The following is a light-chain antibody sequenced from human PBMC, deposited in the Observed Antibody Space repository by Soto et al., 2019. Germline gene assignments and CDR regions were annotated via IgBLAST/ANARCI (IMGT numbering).Light chain of an antibody. V-gene: IGKV3-20*01. J-gene: IGKJ4*01. CDR2: GAS. CDR3: HQYGSSVLT. Sequence: PGARATLSCRANQPINNNYFAWYQQKHGQAPRLLLYGASSRATGIPVRFSGSGSGTDFTLTITRLEPEDFAVYYCHQYGSSVLTFGGGTTVEVK. CDR1: QPINNNY.